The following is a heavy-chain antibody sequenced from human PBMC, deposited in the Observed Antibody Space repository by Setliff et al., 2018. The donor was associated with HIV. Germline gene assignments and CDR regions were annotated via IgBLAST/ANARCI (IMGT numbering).Heavy chain of an antibody. D-gene: IGHD1-1*01. Sequence: ASVKVSCKASGYTFSHYDIHWVRQAPGQTLEWVGRISVGTGDPKHSQNSQGRVSITRDTSANTAYMELTGLRSEDTAVYYCASPMFYDGTVVWGQGTLVTVSS. J-gene: IGHJ4*02. CDR3: ASPMFYDGTVV. V-gene: IGHV1-3*01. CDR2: ISVGTGDP. CDR1: GYTFSHYD.